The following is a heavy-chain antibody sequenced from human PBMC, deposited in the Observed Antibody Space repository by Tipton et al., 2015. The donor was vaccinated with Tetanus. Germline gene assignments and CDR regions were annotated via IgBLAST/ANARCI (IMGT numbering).Heavy chain of an antibody. CDR1: GASVRSLNHY. V-gene: IGHV4-61*01. CDR3: AILPKHWLAPRGAP. D-gene: IGHD6-19*01. Sequence: TLSLTCTVSGASVRSLNHYWSWLRQPPGKPLEWISDIYYSGATEYNPSLQSRVTTSLHASQRQFSLKLTSVTAADTAVYYCAILPKHWLAPRGAPWGQGILVTVSS. J-gene: IGHJ5*02. CDR2: IYYSGAT.